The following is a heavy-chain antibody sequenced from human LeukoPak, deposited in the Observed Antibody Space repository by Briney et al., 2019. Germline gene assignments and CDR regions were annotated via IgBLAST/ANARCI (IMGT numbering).Heavy chain of an antibody. CDR1: GYTSTNYC. CDR3: AQFQWELRGFDY. D-gene: IGHD1-26*01. Sequence: AAVKVSCKASGYTSTNYCISWVRQAPGQGLEWMGWISSYYGNTNYAQRLQGRVTMTTDTSTSTAYMELRSLRSDDTAVYYCAQFQWELRGFDYWGQGTLVTVSS. V-gene: IGHV1-18*01. CDR2: ISSYYGNT. J-gene: IGHJ4*02.